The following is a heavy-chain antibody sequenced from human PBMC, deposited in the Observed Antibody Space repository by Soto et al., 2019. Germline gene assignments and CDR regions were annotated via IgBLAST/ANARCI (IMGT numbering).Heavy chain of an antibody. CDR2: ISYDGSNK. D-gene: IGHD6-13*01. Sequence: SLRLSCAASGFTFSSYAMHWVRQAPGKGLEWVAVISYDGSNKYYADSVKGRFTISRDNSKNTLYLQMNSLRAEDTAVYYCAREAPTGIAAAGPFTSYYYGMDVWGQGTTVTVSS. CDR1: GFTFSSYA. J-gene: IGHJ6*02. V-gene: IGHV3-30-3*01. CDR3: AREAPTGIAAAGPFTSYYYGMDV.